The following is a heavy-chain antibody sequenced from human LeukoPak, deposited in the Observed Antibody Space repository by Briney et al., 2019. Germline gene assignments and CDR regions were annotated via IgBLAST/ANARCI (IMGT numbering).Heavy chain of an antibody. J-gene: IGHJ4*02. CDR1: GYSFTSYW. CDR2: IYPGDSDT. Sequence: GESLKISCKGSGYSFTSYWIGWVRQMPGKGLEWMGIIYPGDSDTRYSPSFQGQVTISADKSISTAYLQWSSLKASDTAMYYCARQRRKQWLAAHFDYWGQGTLVTVPS. V-gene: IGHV5-51*01. CDR3: ARQRRKQWLAAHFDY. D-gene: IGHD6-19*01.